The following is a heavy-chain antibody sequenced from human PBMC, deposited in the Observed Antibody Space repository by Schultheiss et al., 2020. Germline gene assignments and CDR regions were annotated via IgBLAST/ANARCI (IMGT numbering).Heavy chain of an antibody. J-gene: IGHJ4*02. CDR2: ISGSGGTI. Sequence: GGSLRLSCAASGFTFSSYWMSWVRQAPGKGLEWVSYISGSGGTIYYADSVRGRFTISRDNSKNTLYLQMNSLRAEDTAVYYCAKDLGDIVVVVAATTAWGDYWGQGTLVTVSS. V-gene: IGHV3-23*01. CDR1: GFTFSSYW. CDR3: AKDLGDIVVVVAATTAWGDY. D-gene: IGHD2-15*01.